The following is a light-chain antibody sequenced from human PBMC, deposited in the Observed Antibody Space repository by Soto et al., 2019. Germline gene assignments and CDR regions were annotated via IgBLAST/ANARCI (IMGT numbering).Light chain of an antibody. J-gene: IGKJ4*01. CDR2: DAY. V-gene: IGKV3-11*01. Sequence: EIVLTQSPATLSLSPGERAALSCRASQSVSSYLAWYQQKPGQAPRLLIYDAYKRATGSPARFSGSGSGTDVTLTISSLGPEDFAVYFGQQRSNWPSTFGGGTKVEI. CDR1: QSVSSY. CDR3: QQRSNWPST.